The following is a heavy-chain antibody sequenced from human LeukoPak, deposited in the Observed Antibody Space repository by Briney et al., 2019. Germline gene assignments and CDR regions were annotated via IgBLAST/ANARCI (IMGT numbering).Heavy chain of an antibody. CDR2: XSSSSSYI. CDR3: ARVSTGNYRSYWYFDL. J-gene: IGHJ2*01. D-gene: IGHD3-9*01. V-gene: IGHV3-21*04. Sequence: SSXSSSSSYIYYADSVKGRFTISRDNSKNTLYLQMNSLRAEDTAVYYCARVSTGNYRSYWYFDLWGRGTLVTVSS.